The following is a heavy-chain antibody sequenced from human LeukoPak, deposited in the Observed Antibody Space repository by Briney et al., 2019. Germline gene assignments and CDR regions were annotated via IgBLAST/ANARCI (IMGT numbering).Heavy chain of an antibody. V-gene: IGHV1-69*05. CDR1: GGTFSSYA. J-gene: IGHJ3*02. Sequence: SVKVSCKASGGTFSSYAISWVRQAPGQGLEWMGGIIPIFGTANCAQKFQGRVTITTDESTSTAYMELSSLRSEDTAVYYCARAPYLETHDYGDYEVDAFDIWGQGTMVTVSS. CDR2: IIPIFGTA. CDR3: ARAPYLETHDYGDYEVDAFDI. D-gene: IGHD4-17*01.